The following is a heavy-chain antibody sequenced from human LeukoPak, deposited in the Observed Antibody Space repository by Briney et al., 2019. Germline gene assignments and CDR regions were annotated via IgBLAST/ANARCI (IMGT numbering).Heavy chain of an antibody. J-gene: IGHJ6*02. CDR1: AFTFRNYA. CDR2: ISGNGGNT. V-gene: IGHV3-23*01. CDR3: ASGSGTYYSSYYYYGMDV. Sequence: GGSLRLSCAASAFTFRNYAMSWVRQAPGKGLEWASGISGNGGNTYYADSAKGRFTISRDNSKNTLYLQMNSLRAEDTGVYYCASGSGTYYSSYYYYGMDVWGQGTTVTVSS. D-gene: IGHD2-15*01.